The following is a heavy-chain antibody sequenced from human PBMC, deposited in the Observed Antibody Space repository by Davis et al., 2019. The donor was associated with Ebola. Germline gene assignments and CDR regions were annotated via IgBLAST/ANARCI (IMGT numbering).Heavy chain of an antibody. V-gene: IGHV3-33*01. CDR2: IWYDGSNK. D-gene: IGHD6-19*01. Sequence: GESLKISCAASAFTFRSYGMHWVRQAPGKGLEWVALIWYDGSNKYYADSVKGRFTMSRDNSRNTLYLQMNNLRAEDTAVYFCALIPQYSSGWHDWGQGTLVTVSS. CDR1: AFTFRSYG. CDR3: ALIPQYSSGWHD. J-gene: IGHJ4*02.